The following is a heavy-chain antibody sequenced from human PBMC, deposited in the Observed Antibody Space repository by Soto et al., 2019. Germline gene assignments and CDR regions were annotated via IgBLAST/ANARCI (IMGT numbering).Heavy chain of an antibody. Sequence: TRGSLRLSCAASGFTFSDAWMSWVRQAPGKGLDWAGRIKSKSDGGTTEYAAPVRGRFTISRDDSKNTLYLQMNSLKTEDTAVYYCTTDLWRIAVVVGSTGYFNPWGQGTSVTVSS. CDR2: IKSKSDGGTT. CDR1: GFTFSDAW. V-gene: IGHV3-15*01. D-gene: IGHD2-15*01. J-gene: IGHJ5*02. CDR3: TTDLWRIAVVVGSTGYFNP.